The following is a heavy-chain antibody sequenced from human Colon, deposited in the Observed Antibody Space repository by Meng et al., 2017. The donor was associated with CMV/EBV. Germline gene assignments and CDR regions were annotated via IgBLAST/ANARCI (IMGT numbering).Heavy chain of an antibody. CDR1: GFTFGDYG. D-gene: IGHD3-16*01. V-gene: IGHV3-48*01. CDR3: ARERGTATGGLDH. Sequence: GGSLRLSCAASGFTFGDYGMNWVRQIPGKGLEWISYIQNSSGNKDYADSVKGRFTVSRDNSKNSLYLQMNDLRVDDSAIYYCARERGTATGGLDHWGQGTLVTVSS. J-gene: IGHJ4*02. CDR2: IQNSSGNK.